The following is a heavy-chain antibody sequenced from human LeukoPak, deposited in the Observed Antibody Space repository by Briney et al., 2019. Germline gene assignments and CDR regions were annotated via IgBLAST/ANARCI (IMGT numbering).Heavy chain of an antibody. CDR1: GDSVSSNSAA. J-gene: IGHJ4*02. V-gene: IGHV6-1*01. D-gene: IGHD3-16*01. CDR3: ARGGSFSLYYFDY. Sequence: SQTLSLTCAISGDSVSSNSAAWSWIRQSPSRGLGWLGRTYYRSKWYNDYSESVRGRITINPDTSKNQFSLQLNSVTPEDTAVYYCARGGSFSLYYFDYWGQGTLVTVSS. CDR2: TYYRSKWYN.